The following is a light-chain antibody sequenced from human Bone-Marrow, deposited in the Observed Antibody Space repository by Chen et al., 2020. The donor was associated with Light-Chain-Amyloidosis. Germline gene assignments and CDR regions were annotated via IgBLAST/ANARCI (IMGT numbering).Light chain of an antibody. CDR3: SSYTITNTLV. CDR1: SSDVGGDNH. J-gene: IGLJ1*01. Sequence: QSSLTQPASVSGSPGQSITISCTGTSSDVGGDNHVSWYQQHPDNAPKLMIYEVTNRPSWVPYRFSVSKSDNTASLTISGLQTEDEADYCCSSYTITNTLVFGSGTRVTVL. V-gene: IGLV2-14*01. CDR2: EVT.